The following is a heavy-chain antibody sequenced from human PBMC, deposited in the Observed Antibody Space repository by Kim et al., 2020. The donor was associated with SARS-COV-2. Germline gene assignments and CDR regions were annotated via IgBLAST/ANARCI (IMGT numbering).Heavy chain of an antibody. D-gene: IGHD1-26*01. V-gene: IGHV4-39*01. Sequence: YNPSLKSRVTISVDTSKNQFSLKLSSVTAADTAVFYCARHSIVGATTPDSWGQGTLVTVSS. J-gene: IGHJ4*02. CDR3: ARHSIVGATTPDS.